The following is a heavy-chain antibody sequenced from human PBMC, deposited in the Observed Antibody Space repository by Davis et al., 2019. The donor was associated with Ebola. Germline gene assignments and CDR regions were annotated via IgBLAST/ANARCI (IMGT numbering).Heavy chain of an antibody. CDR1: GGSFSGYY. CDR3: ANTLQWLAFES. V-gene: IGHV4-59*10. J-gene: IGHJ4*02. D-gene: IGHD6-19*01. Sequence: PSETLSLTCAVYGGSFSGYYWSWIRQPAGKGLEWIGRIYTSGSTNYNPSLKSRVTMSLDTSTSQFSLNLNSMTAADTAVYYCANTLQWLAFESWGQGVLVTVSS. CDR2: IYTSGST.